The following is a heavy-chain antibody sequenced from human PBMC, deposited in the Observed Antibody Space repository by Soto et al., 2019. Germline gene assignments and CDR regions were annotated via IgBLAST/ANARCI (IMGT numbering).Heavy chain of an antibody. J-gene: IGHJ4*02. Sequence: GGSLRLSCAASGFTFSSYAMSWVRQAPGKGLEWVSAISGSGGSTYYADSVKGRFTISRDNSKNTLYLQMNSLRAEDTAVYYCAKNWGSYRINPTFAYWGQGTLVTVSS. V-gene: IGHV3-23*01. CDR3: AKNWGSYRINPTFAY. CDR1: GFTFSSYA. CDR2: ISGSGGST. D-gene: IGHD3-16*02.